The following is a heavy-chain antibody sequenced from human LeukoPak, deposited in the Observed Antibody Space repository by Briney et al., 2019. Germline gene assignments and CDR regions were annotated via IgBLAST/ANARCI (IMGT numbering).Heavy chain of an antibody. CDR2: ISYDGSNK. D-gene: IGHD6-19*01. Sequence: QPGRSLRLSCAASGFTFSNYGMNWVRQAPGKGLEWVAVISYDGSNKYYADSVKGRFTISRDNSKNTLYLQMNSLRAEDTAVYYCARAVDQSSFDPWGQGTLVTVSS. J-gene: IGHJ5*02. V-gene: IGHV3-30*19. CDR1: GFTFSNYG. CDR3: ARAVDQSSFDP.